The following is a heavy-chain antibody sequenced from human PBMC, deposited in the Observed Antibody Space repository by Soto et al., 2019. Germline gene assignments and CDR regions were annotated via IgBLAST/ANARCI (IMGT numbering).Heavy chain of an antibody. CDR2: ISRSGATI. CDR3: AGSASRVVVGAATYPRKLDY. J-gene: IGHJ4*02. Sequence: PGGSLIRSCASSGFTFSHYEIHWVRQAPGKGLEWVSYISRSGATIYYADSVKGRFTISRDNAENSLYLQMNSLRAEDTAIYYCAGSASRVVVGAATYPRKLDYWGQGTLVTVSS. D-gene: IGHD2-15*01. V-gene: IGHV3-48*03. CDR1: GFTFSHYE.